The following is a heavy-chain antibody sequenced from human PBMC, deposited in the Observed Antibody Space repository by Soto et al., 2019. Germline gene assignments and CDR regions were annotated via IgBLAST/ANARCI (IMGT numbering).Heavy chain of an antibody. CDR1: GGSITRTIDY. Sequence: PSETLALTCSVSGGSITRTIDYWGWIRQSPGKGLEWIGNIYYDGSTFYNPSLKSRVTISVDTSKRQFSLRVSSVTAADTAVYYCARRVIPSRTNSFHSSGPAPLLTLSS. D-gene: IGHD2-21*01. CDR2: IYYDGST. CDR3: ARRVIPSRTNSFHS. V-gene: IGHV4-39*01. J-gene: IGHJ5*01.